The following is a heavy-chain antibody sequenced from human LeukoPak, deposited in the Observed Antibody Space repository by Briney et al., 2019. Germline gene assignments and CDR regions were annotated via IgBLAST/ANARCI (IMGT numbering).Heavy chain of an antibody. J-gene: IGHJ5*02. V-gene: IGHV1-2*04. CDR1: GYIFTDYY. D-gene: IGHD2-2*03. Sequence: ASVKVSCKTSGYIFTDYYIHWIRQAPGQGLEWMGWINPKTGDTNSAQKFQRWVTMTRDTAISTAYMELSRLALDDTAVYYCARVVYSHGYCDRVTCPNWFDPWGQGTLVTVSS. CDR3: ARVVYSHGYCDRVTCPNWFDP. CDR2: INPKTGDT.